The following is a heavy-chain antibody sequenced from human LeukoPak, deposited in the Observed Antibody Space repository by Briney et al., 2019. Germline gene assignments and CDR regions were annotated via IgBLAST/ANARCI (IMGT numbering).Heavy chain of an antibody. D-gene: IGHD3-22*01. CDR1: GYSISSGYY. CDR2: IYSSGST. J-gene: IGHJ4*02. V-gene: IGHV4-61*01. CDR3: AREYYGSSGYYNDY. Sequence: SKTLSLTCTVSGYSISSGYYWGWIRQPPGKGLEWIGYIYSSGSTNYNPSLKSRVTISVDRSKNQFSLNLSSVTAADTAVYYCAREYYGSSGYYNDYWGQGALVTVSS.